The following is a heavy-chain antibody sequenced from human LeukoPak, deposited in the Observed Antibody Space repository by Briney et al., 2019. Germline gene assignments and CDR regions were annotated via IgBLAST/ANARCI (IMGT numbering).Heavy chain of an antibody. CDR3: AREACPYRLCYYDSSGYSLNYYFDY. CDR2: ISYDGSNK. V-gene: IGHV3-30-3*01. J-gene: IGHJ4*02. Sequence: PGGSLRLSCAASGFTPSDHYMDWVRQAPGKGLEWVAFISYDGSNKYYADSVKGRFTISRDNSKNTLNLQMNSLRAEDTAVYYCAREACPYRLCYYDSSGYSLNYYFDYWGQGTLVTVSS. D-gene: IGHD3-22*01. CDR1: GFTPSDHY.